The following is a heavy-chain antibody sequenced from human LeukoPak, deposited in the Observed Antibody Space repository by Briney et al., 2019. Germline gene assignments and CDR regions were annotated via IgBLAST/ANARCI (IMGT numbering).Heavy chain of an antibody. D-gene: IGHD2-21*02. V-gene: IGHV4-59*01. J-gene: IGHJ4*02. CDR3: AREAYCGGDCYSGFDY. CDR1: GGSIRRYH. CDR2: IYDSGST. Sequence: PSETLSLTCTVSGGSIRRYHWSWIRQPPGKRLEWIGYIYDSGSTNYNPSLKSRVTISIDTSKNQFSLKLSSVTAADTAVYYCAREAYCGGDCYSGFDYWGQGTLVTVSS.